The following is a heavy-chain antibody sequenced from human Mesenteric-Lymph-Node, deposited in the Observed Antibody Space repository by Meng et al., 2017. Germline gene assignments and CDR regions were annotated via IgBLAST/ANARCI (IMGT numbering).Heavy chain of an antibody. J-gene: IGHJ4*02. Sequence: QLQQPAPALGEPTQTLSLTCAISGDSVSINSAAWTWIRQSPSRGLEWLGRIYYRSNWYSNYAVSVESRITINPDTSKNQFSLQLKSVTPEDTAVYYCAREWTDGYNLDNWGQGDLVTVSS. CDR2: IYYRSNWYS. CDR1: GDSVSINSAA. CDR3: AREWTDGYNLDN. D-gene: IGHD5-24*01. V-gene: IGHV6-1*01.